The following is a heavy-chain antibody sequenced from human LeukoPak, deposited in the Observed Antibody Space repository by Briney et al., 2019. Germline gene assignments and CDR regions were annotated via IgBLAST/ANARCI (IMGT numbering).Heavy chain of an antibody. J-gene: IGHJ4*02. V-gene: IGHV5-10-1*01. CDR2: IDPSDSYT. D-gene: IGHD6-19*01. CDR1: GYSFTSYW. Sequence: GESLKIPCKGSGYSFTSYWISWVRQMPGKGLEWMGRIDPSDSYTNYSPSFQGHVTISADKSISTAYPQWSSLKASDTAMYYCARSYSSGWNYLDYWGQGTLVTVPS. CDR3: ARSYSSGWNYLDY.